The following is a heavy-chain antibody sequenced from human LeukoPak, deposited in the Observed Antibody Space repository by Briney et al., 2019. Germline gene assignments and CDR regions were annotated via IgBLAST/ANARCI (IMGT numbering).Heavy chain of an antibody. J-gene: IGHJ4*02. CDR1: GGSFSGYY. CDR3: ARTTVTTYFDY. CDR2: IYYSGST. D-gene: IGHD4-17*01. V-gene: IGHV4-30-4*01. Sequence: SETLSLTCAVYGGSFSGYYWSWIRQPPGRGLEWIGYIYYSGSTYYDPSLKSRVTISVDTSKNQFSLRLTSVTAADTALYYCARTTVTTYFDYWGQGTLVTVSS.